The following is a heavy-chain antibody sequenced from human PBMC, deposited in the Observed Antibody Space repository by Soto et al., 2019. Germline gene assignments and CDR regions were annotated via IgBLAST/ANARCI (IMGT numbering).Heavy chain of an antibody. CDR3: AREQYDFWSGYLIHYGMDV. J-gene: IGHJ6*02. CDR1: GFTVSSNY. V-gene: IGHV3-53*01. D-gene: IGHD3-3*01. CDR2: IYSGGST. Sequence: GGSLRLSCAASGFTVSSNYMSWVRQAPGKGLEWVSVIYSGGSTYYADSVKGRFTISRDNSKNTLYLQMNSLRAEDTAVYYCAREQYDFWSGYLIHYGMDVWGQGTTVTVSS.